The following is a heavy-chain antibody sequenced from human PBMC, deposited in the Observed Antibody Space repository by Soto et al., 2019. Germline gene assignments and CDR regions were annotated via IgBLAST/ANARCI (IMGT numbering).Heavy chain of an antibody. Sequence: SETLSSTCTVSGGSISSYYWSWIRQPAGKGLGLIGRIYTSGSTNYKPSLKSRVTISVDTSKKQFSLKLSSVHAADTAVYYCSRFSDIVIKMGGSTGRTGAHYYSYGMDVCGHGPTVT. D-gene: IGHD2-8*01. V-gene: IGHV4-4*07. CDR1: GGSISSYY. J-gene: IGHJ6*02. CDR2: IYTSGST. CDR3: SRFSDIVIKMGGSTGRTGAHYYSYGMDV.